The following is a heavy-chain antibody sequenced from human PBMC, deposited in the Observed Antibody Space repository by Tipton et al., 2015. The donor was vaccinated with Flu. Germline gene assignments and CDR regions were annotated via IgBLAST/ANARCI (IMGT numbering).Heavy chain of an antibody. CDR2: IYPDDSDT. CDR3: VTSTLTTNTSDAFNV. J-gene: IGHJ3*01. Sequence: QSGAEVKNPGESLKISCKGSGSTYTSYWIGWVRQMPGKGLEWMGIIYPDDSDTRYSPSFQGHVTISADKSSRTAYLQWNALKASDTAMYYCVTSTLTTNTSDAFNVWGQGTMVTVSS. V-gene: IGHV5-51*03. D-gene: IGHD4-11*01. CDR1: GSTYTSYW.